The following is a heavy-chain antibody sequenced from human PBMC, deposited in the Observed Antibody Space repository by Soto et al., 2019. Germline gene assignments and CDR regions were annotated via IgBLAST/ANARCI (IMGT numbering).Heavy chain of an antibody. V-gene: IGHV3-53*01. CDR1: GFTVSSNY. Sequence: PGGSLRLSCAASGFTVSSNYMSWFRQAPGKGLEWVSVIYSGGSTYYADSVKGRFTISRDNSKNTLYLQMNSLRAEDTAVYYCARVPLGYCSGGSCPNGMDVWGQGTTVTVSS. D-gene: IGHD2-15*01. CDR2: IYSGGST. J-gene: IGHJ6*02. CDR3: ARVPLGYCSGGSCPNGMDV.